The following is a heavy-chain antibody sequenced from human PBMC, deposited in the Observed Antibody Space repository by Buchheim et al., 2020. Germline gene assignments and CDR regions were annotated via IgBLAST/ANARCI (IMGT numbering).Heavy chain of an antibody. CDR1: GFTFRTYS. D-gene: IGHD5-12*01. J-gene: IGHJ5*02. CDR2: ISSSSSTI. Sequence: EVQLVESGGGLVQPGGSLRLSCAASGFTFRTYSMNWVRQAPGKGLEWVSYISSSSSTIYYADSVKGRFTISRDNAKNSLLMQMNSLRAEDTALYYCARDYDRNWFDPWGQGTL. CDR3: ARDYDRNWFDP. V-gene: IGHV3-48*01.